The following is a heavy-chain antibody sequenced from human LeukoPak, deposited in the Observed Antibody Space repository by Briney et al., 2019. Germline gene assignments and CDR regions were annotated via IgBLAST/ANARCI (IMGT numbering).Heavy chain of an antibody. CDR3: IKDLRLDLHLDTFEI. J-gene: IGHJ3*02. CDR1: GFTFDDYA. V-gene: IGHV3-9*01. CDR2: ISWDSGHS. D-gene: IGHD1-7*01. Sequence: GGSLRLSCAASGFTFDDYAMHWVRQPPGKGLEWVSSISWDSGHSVHADAVQGRFTISRDNAKNSLYLQMNNLRPEDTALYYCIKDLRLDLHLDTFEIWGQGTMVTVSP.